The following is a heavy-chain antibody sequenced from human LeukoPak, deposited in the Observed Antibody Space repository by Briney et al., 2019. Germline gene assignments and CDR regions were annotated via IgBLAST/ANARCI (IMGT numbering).Heavy chain of an antibody. CDR1: GFTFSSYA. CDR3: ARTTVVSPRVFDY. J-gene: IGHJ4*02. CDR2: ISGSGGST. V-gene: IGHV3-23*01. D-gene: IGHD4-23*01. Sequence: GGSLRLSCAASGFTFSSYAMSWVRQAPGKGLEWVSAISGSGGSTYYADSVKGRFTISRDNSKNTPYLQMNSLRAEDTAVYYCARTTVVSPRVFDYWGQGTLVTVSS.